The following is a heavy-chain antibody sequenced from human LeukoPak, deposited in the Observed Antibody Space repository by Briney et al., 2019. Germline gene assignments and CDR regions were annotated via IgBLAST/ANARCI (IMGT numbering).Heavy chain of an antibody. CDR3: ARESPLPGSSWAF. V-gene: IGHV4-4*07. CDR1: GGSIGNFY. Sequence: SETLSLTCNVSGGSIGNFYWSWIRQPAGKGLEWIGRIYTSGSTNYNPSLKSRVTMSVDTSKKQFSLKLSSVTAADTAVYYCARESPLPGSSWAFWGQGTLVTVSS. J-gene: IGHJ4*02. CDR2: IYTSGST. D-gene: IGHD6-13*01.